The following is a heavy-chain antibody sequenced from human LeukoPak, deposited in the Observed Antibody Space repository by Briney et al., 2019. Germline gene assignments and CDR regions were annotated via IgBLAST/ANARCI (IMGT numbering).Heavy chain of an antibody. CDR3: ARGYTYGHDY. CDR2: ISGSGENT. Sequence: GGSLRLSCAASGFTFSSYAMSWVRQAPGKGLGWVSAISGSGENTNYADSVKGRFTISRDNAKNSLYLQMNSLRDEDTAVYYCARGYTYGHDYWGQGTLVTLSS. V-gene: IGHV3-23*01. CDR1: GFTFSSYA. D-gene: IGHD5-18*01. J-gene: IGHJ4*02.